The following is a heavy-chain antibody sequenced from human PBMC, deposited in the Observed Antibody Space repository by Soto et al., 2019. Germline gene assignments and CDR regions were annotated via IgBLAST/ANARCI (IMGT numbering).Heavy chain of an antibody. J-gene: IGHJ6*01. CDR2: ISGSGDST. CDR3: AKDKRQQFLQWRGYCYGLDV. D-gene: IGHD6-13*01. V-gene: IGHV3-23*01. Sequence: LRLSCAASGFTFSTYAMNWVRQAPGKGLERVSGISGSGDSTYYADSVKGRFTVSRDNSKNMLYLQMNSLRAEDTTVYYCAKDKRQQFLQWRGYCYGLDVSGQGSTVTVSS. CDR1: GFTFSTYA.